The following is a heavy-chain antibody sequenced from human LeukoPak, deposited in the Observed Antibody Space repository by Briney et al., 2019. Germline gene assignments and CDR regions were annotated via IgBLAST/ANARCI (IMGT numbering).Heavy chain of an antibody. CDR2: IKQDGSDQ. Sequence: GGSLRLSCAASGFPFSSYWMSWVRQAPGKRLEWVANIKQDGSDQYYVDSVKGRFTISRDNAKNSLYLQMNSLRADDTAVCYCARLTGTTGFDFWGQGTLVTVSS. V-gene: IGHV3-7*01. CDR3: ARLTGTTGFDF. D-gene: IGHD1-1*01. CDR1: GFPFSSYW. J-gene: IGHJ4*02.